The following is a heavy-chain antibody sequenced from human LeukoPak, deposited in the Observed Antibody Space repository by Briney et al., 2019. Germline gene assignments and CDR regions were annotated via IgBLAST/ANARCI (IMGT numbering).Heavy chain of an antibody. J-gene: IGHJ4*02. CDR3: ARDPKPGIAVAGTGFDY. CDR1: GFTFSDYN. CDR2: MSPDGNKK. V-gene: IGHV3-30-3*01. Sequence: GRSLRLSCAASGFTFSDYNMHWVRQAPGKGLDWVALMSPDGNKKYYADSVKGRFTISRDNSKNTLYLQMNSLRAEDTAVYYCARDPKPGIAVAGTGFDYWGQGTLVTVSS. D-gene: IGHD6-19*01.